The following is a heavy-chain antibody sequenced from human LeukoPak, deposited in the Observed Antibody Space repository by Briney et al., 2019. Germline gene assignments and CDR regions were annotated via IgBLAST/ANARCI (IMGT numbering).Heavy chain of an antibody. CDR2: IYYSGST. CDR3: QAYYYYGMDV. V-gene: IGHV4-31*03. CDR1: GGSISSGGYY. J-gene: IGHJ6*02. Sequence: PSETLSLTCTVSGGSISSGGYYWSWIRQHPGKGLEWIGCIYYSGSTYYNPSLKSRVTISVDTSKNQFSLKLSSVTAADTAVYYCQAYYYYGMDVWGQGTTVTVSS.